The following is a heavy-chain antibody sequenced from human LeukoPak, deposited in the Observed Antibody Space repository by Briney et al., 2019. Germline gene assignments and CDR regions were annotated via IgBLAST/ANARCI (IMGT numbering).Heavy chain of an antibody. CDR2: TYYRCKWYN. CDR1: GDSVSSNTPA. D-gene: IGHD6-13*01. V-gene: IGHV6-1*01. Sequence: SQTLSVTCAISGDSVSSNTPAWHWIRQSPSRALESLGRTYYRCKWYNDYAVSVRSRITINPDTAKNQFSLQLNSVTPEDTAVYYCARQQRGAFDYWGQGTLVTVSS. J-gene: IGHJ4*02. CDR3: ARQQRGAFDY.